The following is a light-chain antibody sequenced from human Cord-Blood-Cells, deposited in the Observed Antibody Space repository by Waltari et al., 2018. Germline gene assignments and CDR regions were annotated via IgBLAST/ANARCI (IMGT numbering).Light chain of an antibody. CDR1: SSTIRTNH. V-gene: IGLV1-51*01. J-gene: IGLJ2*01. CDR2: DNN. Sequence: QSVLTQPPSVSAAPGQKVTIPCSGTSSTIRTNHVSCYQQLPGTAPKLLIYDNNKRPSGIPDRFSGSKSGTSATLGITGLRTGDEADYYCGTWDSSLSAGVFGGGTKLTVL. CDR3: GTWDSSLSAGV.